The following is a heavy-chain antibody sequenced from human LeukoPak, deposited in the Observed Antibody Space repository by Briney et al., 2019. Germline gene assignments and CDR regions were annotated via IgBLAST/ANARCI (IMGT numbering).Heavy chain of an antibody. J-gene: IGHJ4*02. CDR1: GGTFSSYA. CDR3: ARAGDYYDSSGYYYVFDY. V-gene: IGHV1-69*13. CDR2: IIPIFGTA. D-gene: IGHD3-22*01. Sequence: SVKVSCKASGGTFSSYAISWVRQAPGQGLEWMGGIIPIFGTANYAQKFQGRVTITADESTSTAYMELSSLRSEDTAVYYCARAGDYYDSSGYYYVFDYWGQGTLVTVSS.